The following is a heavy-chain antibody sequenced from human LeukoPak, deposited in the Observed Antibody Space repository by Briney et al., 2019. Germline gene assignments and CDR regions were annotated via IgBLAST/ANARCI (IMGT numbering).Heavy chain of an antibody. CDR1: GGSISSYY. V-gene: IGHV4-4*07. J-gene: IGHJ3*02. D-gene: IGHD3-22*01. CDR2: MFIRASP. CDR3: ARDGGYPVVGAFDI. Sequence: PSETLSLTCTVSGGSISSYYWSWIRQPAGKGLEWSGRMFIRASPNYNPSLESRVTLSVDTSKNQFSLKLSSVTAADTGVYYCARDGGYPVVGAFDIWGQGTMVTVSS.